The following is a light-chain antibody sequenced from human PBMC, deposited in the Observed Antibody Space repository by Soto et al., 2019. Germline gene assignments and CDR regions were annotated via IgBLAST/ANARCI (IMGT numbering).Light chain of an antibody. CDR2: AAS. CDR3: QKYDSAPWT. J-gene: IGKJ1*01. V-gene: IGKV1-5*01. Sequence: HRTPNQYTLLGSVLDRGTLTWRASQTISSWLAWYQQKPGKAPKLLIYAASSLQSGVPSRFSGSGSGTEFTLTINSLQPEDVATYYCQKYDSAPWTFGQR. CDR1: QTISSW.